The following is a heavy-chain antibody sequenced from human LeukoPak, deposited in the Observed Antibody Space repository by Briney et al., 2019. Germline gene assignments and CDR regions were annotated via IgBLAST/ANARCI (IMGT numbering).Heavy chain of an antibody. CDR3: ARDVTRFRYYDSSGYHPPGYYYYMDV. D-gene: IGHD3-22*01. CDR2: IIPIFGTA. V-gene: IGHV1-69*13. Sequence: SVKVSCKASGYTFTGYYMHWVRQAPGQGLEWMGGIIPIFGTANYAQKFQGRVTITADESTSTAYMELSSLRSEDTAVYYCARDVTRFRYYDSSGYHPPGYYYYMDVWGKGTTVTISS. CDR1: GYTFTGYY. J-gene: IGHJ6*03.